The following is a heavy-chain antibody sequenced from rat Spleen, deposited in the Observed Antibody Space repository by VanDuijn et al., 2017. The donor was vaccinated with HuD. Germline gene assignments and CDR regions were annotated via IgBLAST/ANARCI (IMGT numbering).Heavy chain of an antibody. J-gene: IGHJ3*01. CDR1: GFTFNNYW. Sequence: EVQLVESGGGLVQPGGSLKLSCVASGFTFNNYWMTWIRQAPGRGLAGVASITNASGSTYYRDSVKGRFTISRDNAKSTLYLQMDSLRSEDTATYYCTTGDVSTYYSSYIYVGWFAYWGQGTLVTVSS. CDR2: ITNASGST. CDR3: TTGDVSTYYSSYIYVGWFAY. V-gene: IGHV5-31*01. D-gene: IGHD1-2*01.